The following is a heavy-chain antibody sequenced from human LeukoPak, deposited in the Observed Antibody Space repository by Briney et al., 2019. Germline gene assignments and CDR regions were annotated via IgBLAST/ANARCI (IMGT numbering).Heavy chain of an antibody. D-gene: IGHD6-13*01. CDR1: GGPINSGSYF. CDR2: IHVSGNI. CDR3: ARERYSSRGVYGMDV. V-gene: IGHV4-61*10. Sequence: SETLSLTCTVSGGPINSGSYFWNWIRQPAGKGLEWIGRIHVSGNINNNPSLKSRDTMSIDTSKNQFSLNLRSVTAADTAVYYCARERYSSRGVYGMDVWGQGTTVTVSS. J-gene: IGHJ6*02.